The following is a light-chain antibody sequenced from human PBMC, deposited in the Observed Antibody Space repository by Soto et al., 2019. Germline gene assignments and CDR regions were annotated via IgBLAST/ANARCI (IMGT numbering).Light chain of an antibody. J-gene: IGLJ1*01. Sequence: QSALTQSASVSGSPGQSITISCTGTSSDVGGYNYVSWYQQHPGKAPKLMIYDVSNRPSGVSNRFSGSKSGNTASLTISGLQAEYEADYYCSSYTSSSIPYVFRTGTKVPVL. CDR3: SSYTSSSIPYV. CDR1: SSDVGGYNY. V-gene: IGLV2-14*01. CDR2: DVS.